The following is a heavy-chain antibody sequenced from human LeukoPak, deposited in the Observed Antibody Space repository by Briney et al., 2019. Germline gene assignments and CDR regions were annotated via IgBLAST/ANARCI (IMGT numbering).Heavy chain of an antibody. CDR3: AKDSGGGSGSYYHFDY. V-gene: IGHV3-9*01. D-gene: IGHD3-10*01. CDR2: ISWNSGNI. CDR1: GFTFNDYA. Sequence: GGSLRLSCAASGFTFNDYAMHWVRQVPGEGLEWVSGISWNSGNIDYAGSVKGRFTISRDNAKNSLYLQMNSLRAEDTAFYYCAKDSGGGSGSYYHFDYWGQGTLVTVSS. J-gene: IGHJ4*02.